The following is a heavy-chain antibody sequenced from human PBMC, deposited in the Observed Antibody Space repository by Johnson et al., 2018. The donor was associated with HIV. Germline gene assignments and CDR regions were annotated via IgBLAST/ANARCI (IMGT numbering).Heavy chain of an antibody. Sequence: VQLVESGGGVVRPGGSLRLSCVASGFTFDDYGMTWVRQAPGKGLEWVSGINWNGCSTAYADSVKGRFTISRDNAKNSLYLQMNSLRAEDTAVYYCARGSSSWYGVFDDAYLLHAFDFWGQGTMVTVSS. J-gene: IGHJ3*01. CDR1: GFTFDDYG. V-gene: IGHV3-20*04. D-gene: IGHD6-13*01. CDR2: INWNGCST. CDR3: ARGSSSWYGVFDDAYLLHAFDF.